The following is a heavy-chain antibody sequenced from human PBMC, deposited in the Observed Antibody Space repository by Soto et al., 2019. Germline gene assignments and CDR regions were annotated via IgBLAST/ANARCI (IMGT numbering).Heavy chain of an antibody. D-gene: IGHD2-15*01. J-gene: IGHJ6*02. V-gene: IGHV1-69*12. Sequence: QVQLVQSGAEVKKPGSSVKVSCKASGGTFSSYAISWVRQAPGQGLEWMGGIIPIFGTANYAQKFQCRVTITADEYTSTAYMELSSLRSEDTAVYYCAREGRDGYNQYGMDVWGQGTTVTVSS. CDR1: GGTFSSYA. CDR2: IIPIFGTA. CDR3: AREGRDGYNQYGMDV.